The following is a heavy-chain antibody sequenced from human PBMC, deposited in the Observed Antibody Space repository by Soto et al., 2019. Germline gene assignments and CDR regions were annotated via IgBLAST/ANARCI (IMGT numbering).Heavy chain of an antibody. CDR1: GGTFSSYA. V-gene: IGHV1-69*01. D-gene: IGHD2-2*01. CDR3: ARRGYCSSTSCSRGYYGMDV. J-gene: IGHJ6*02. Sequence: QVQLVPSGAEVKKPGSSVKVSCKASGGTFSSYAISWVRQAPGQVLEWMGGIIPIFGTANYAQKFQDRVTITADEPTSTAYMELSSLRSADTAVYYCARRGYCSSTSCSRGYYGMDVWGQGTTVTGSS. CDR2: IIPIFGTA.